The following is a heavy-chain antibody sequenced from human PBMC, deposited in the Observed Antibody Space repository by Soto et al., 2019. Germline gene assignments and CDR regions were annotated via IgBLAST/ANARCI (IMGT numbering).Heavy chain of an antibody. Sequence: GASVKVSRKASGDTFTNYGIRWVRKAPGQGLEWMGWISAYNGNTNYAQKLQGRVTMTTDTSTSTAYMELRSLRSDDTAVYYCARVGWSYGDYEGWFDPWGQGTLVTVSS. V-gene: IGHV1-18*01. CDR1: GDTFTNYG. CDR3: ARVGWSYGDYEGWFDP. J-gene: IGHJ5*02. D-gene: IGHD4-17*01. CDR2: ISAYNGNT.